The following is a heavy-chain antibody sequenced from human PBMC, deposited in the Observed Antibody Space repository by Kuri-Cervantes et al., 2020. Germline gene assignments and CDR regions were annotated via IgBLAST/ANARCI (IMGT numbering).Heavy chain of an antibody. J-gene: IGHJ4*02. CDR2: ISSSGSTI. D-gene: IGHD6-6*01. Sequence: LSLTCAASGFTFSSYAMHWVRQAPGKGLEWVSYISSSGSTIYYADSVKGRFTISRDNAKNSLYLQMNSLRAEDTAVYYCARDPRYGSSLGDYWGQGTLVTVSS. CDR3: ARDPRYGSSLGDY. CDR1: GFTFSSYA. V-gene: IGHV3-48*03.